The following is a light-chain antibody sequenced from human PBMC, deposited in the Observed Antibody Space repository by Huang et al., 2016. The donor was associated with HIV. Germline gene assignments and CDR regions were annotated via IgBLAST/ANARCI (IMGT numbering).Light chain of an antibody. V-gene: IGKV3-20*01. CDR1: QTVSSTY. CDR2: SAP. CDR3: QQYGTSLLT. J-gene: IGKJ4*01. Sequence: EIVLTQSPGTLSLSPGERATLSCRASQTVSSTYLAWYQQKPGQAPRLLMYSAPRRATGIPDRFSGSGSGTDFSLTISGLEPEDFAVYYCQQYGTSLLTFGGGTKVEIK.